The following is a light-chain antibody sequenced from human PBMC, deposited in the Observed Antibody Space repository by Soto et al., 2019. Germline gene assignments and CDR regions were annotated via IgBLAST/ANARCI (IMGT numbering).Light chain of an antibody. CDR1: SSNIGSNI. CDR3: EASDDSLNGRV. Sequence: QSVLTQPPSASGTPGQGVTISCSGGSSNIGSNIVNWYQQLPGTAPKLLIYSNDQRPSGVPDRFSGSKSGTSASLAISGLQSEDEAEYYCEASDDSLNGRVFGGGTKLTVL. J-gene: IGLJ2*01. V-gene: IGLV1-44*01. CDR2: SND.